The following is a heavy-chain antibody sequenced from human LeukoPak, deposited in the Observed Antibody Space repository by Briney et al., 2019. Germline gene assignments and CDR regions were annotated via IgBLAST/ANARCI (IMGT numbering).Heavy chain of an antibody. CDR2: ISAYNGNT. Sequence: ASVKVSCKASGYTFTSYGISWVRQAPGQGLEWMGWISAYNGNTDYAQKLQGRVTMTTDTSTSTAYMELRSLRSDDTAVYYCARAAGIAVAGPDAFDIWGQGTMVTVPS. CDR3: ARAAGIAVAGPDAFDI. D-gene: IGHD6-19*01. CDR1: GYTFTSYG. V-gene: IGHV1-18*01. J-gene: IGHJ3*02.